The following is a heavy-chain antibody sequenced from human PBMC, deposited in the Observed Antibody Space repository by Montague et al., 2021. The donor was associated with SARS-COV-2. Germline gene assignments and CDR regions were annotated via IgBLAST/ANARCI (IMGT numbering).Heavy chain of an antibody. CDR3: ARADRGSPDTTRLWYYNGMDL. J-gene: IGHJ6*02. V-gene: IGHV4-59*01. D-gene: IGHD2-15*01. Sequence: SETLSLTCTVSGDSISTSYWAWIRQPPGKGLEWIGYIYYSGRTSYNPSLKSRVTISVDTSKNQFSLNLSSVTAADTAVYFCARADRGSPDTTRLWYYNGMDLWGQGTTVTVSS. CDR2: IYYSGRT. CDR1: GDSISTSY.